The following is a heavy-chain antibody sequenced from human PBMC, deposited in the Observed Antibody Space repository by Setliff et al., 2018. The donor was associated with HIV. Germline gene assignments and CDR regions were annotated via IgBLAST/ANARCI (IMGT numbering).Heavy chain of an antibody. CDR2: VYHTGST. V-gene: IGHV4-4*02. J-gene: IGHJ6*03. CDR3: NIYYYYYMDV. Sequence: PSETLSLTCAVSGASDISYIWWSWVRQPPGKGLEWIGEVYHTGSTNYNPSLKSRVTISVDTSKNQFSLKLSSVTAADTAVYYCNIYYYYYMDVWGKGTTVTVSS. CDR1: GASDISYIW.